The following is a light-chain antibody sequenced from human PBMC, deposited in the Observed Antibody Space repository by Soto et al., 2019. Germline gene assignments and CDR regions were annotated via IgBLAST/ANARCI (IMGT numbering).Light chain of an antibody. CDR3: CSYGGSSTFPYV. J-gene: IGLJ1*01. Sequence: QSVLAQHASVSGSPEQSITISCTGTSSDVGTYNLVSWYQQHRGKAPKLIIYEVTERPSGVSNRFSGYKFGNTASLTISGLLPEDEADYYCCSYGGSSTFPYVFGTGTKVTVL. V-gene: IGLV2-23*02. CDR1: SSDVGTYNL. CDR2: EVT.